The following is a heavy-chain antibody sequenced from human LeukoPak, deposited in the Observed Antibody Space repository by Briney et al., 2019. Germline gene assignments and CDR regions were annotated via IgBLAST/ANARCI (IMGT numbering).Heavy chain of an antibody. J-gene: IGHJ4*02. D-gene: IGHD6-19*01. CDR1: GFSLSDYW. CDR2: ITSDGSTT. V-gene: IGHV3-74*01. Sequence: GGSLRLSCVGSGFSLSDYWMHWVRQTPGKGLMWVSRITSDGSTTWYADSVKGRFTVSRDNAKNTLFLEMNSLRAEDTAVYYCAKPGGWYPIYYFDYWGQGTLVTVSS. CDR3: AKPGGWYPIYYFDY.